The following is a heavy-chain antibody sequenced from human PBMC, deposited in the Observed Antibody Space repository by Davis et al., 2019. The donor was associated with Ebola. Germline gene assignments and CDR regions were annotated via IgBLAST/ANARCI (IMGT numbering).Heavy chain of an antibody. V-gene: IGHV3-23*01. J-gene: IGHJ6*02. Sequence: GESLKISCAASGFTFSSYSMNWVRQAPGKGLEWVSAISGSGGSTYYADSVKGRFTISRDNSKNTLYLQMNSLRAEDTAVHYCAKVDCSGGSCYGMDVWGQGTTVTVSS. CDR2: ISGSGGST. D-gene: IGHD2-15*01. CDR3: AKVDCSGGSCYGMDV. CDR1: GFTFSSYS.